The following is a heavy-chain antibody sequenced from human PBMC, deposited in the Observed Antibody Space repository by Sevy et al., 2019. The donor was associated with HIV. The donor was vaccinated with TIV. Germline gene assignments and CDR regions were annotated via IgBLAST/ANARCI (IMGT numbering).Heavy chain of an antibody. CDR3: AKGRDDIVAVPAVRLYYQNGMDV. CDR2: IIPIFGRG. Sequence: ASVKVSCKASGDTFSRHAISWVRQAPGQGLEWMGGIIPIFGRGTYGQQFLGRVTITADESTSTVYMELSSLRSDDTAVYYCAKGRDDIVAVPAVRLYYQNGMDVWGQGTTVTVSS. J-gene: IGHJ6*02. D-gene: IGHD2-2*01. CDR1: GDTFSRHA. V-gene: IGHV1-69*13.